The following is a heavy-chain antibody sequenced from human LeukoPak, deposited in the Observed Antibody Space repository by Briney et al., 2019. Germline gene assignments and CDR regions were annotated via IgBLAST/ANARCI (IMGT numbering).Heavy chain of an antibody. CDR2: INLDGSVR. D-gene: IGHD3-22*01. CDR3: ATSDDSSGSD. CDR1: GFTFSGYW. J-gene: IGHJ4*02. V-gene: IGHV3-7*01. Sequence: PGGSLRLSCAACGFTFSGYWMSWVRQAPGKGLEWVANINLDGSVRHYVDSARGRFTISRDNAKNSLYLQMNSLRAEDTALYYCATSDDSSGSDWGQGTLVTVSS.